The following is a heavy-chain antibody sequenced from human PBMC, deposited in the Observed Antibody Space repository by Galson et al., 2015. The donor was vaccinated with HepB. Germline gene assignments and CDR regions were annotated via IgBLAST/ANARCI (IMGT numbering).Heavy chain of an antibody. Sequence: SVKVSCKASGYTFTSYGISWVRQAPGQGLEWMGWISAYNGNTNYAQKLQGRVTMTTDTSTSTAYMELSSLRSEDTAVYYCAADPYCSGGSCYSEDGWFDPWGQGTLVTVSS. CDR3: AADPYCSGGSCYSEDGWFDP. CDR1: GYTFTSYG. CDR2: ISAYNGNT. D-gene: IGHD2-15*01. J-gene: IGHJ5*02. V-gene: IGHV1-18*04.